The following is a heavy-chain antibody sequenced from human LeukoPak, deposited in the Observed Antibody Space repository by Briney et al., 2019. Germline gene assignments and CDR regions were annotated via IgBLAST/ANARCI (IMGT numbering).Heavy chain of an antibody. Sequence: ASVKVSCKASGYTFTGYYIHWVRQAPGQGLEWMGRINPNTGGTDYAQKIQGRVTMTRDTSITTAYMELSRLTSDDTAIYYCAKVPPSITAAGNWLGPWGQGALVTVSS. CDR2: INPNTGGT. D-gene: IGHD6-13*01. V-gene: IGHV1-2*06. CDR1: GYTFTGYY. CDR3: AKVPPSITAAGNWLGP. J-gene: IGHJ5*02.